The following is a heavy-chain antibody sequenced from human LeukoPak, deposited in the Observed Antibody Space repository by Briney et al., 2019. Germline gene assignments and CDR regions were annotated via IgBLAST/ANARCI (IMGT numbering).Heavy chain of an antibody. Sequence: TGGSLRLSCAASGFTFDDYGMSWVRHAPGKGLEWVSGINWNGGSTGYADSVKGRFTISRDNAKNSLYLQMNSLRAEDTALYYCARGLGYCSSTSCLDQFDYWGQGTLVTVSS. CDR3: ARGLGYCSSTSCLDQFDY. D-gene: IGHD2-2*01. CDR2: INWNGGST. J-gene: IGHJ4*02. V-gene: IGHV3-20*04. CDR1: GFTFDDYG.